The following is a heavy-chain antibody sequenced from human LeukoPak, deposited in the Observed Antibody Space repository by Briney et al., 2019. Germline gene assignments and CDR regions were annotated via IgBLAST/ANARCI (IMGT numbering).Heavy chain of an antibody. D-gene: IGHD3-10*01. CDR3: ARDGVWFGELSYYYYGMDV. Sequence: SQTLSLTCAISGDSVSSNSAAWNWLRQSPSRGLEWLGRTYYRSKWYNDYAVSVKSRITINPDTSKNQFSLQLNSVTPEDTAVYYCARDGVWFGELSYYYYGMDVWGQGTTVTVSS. J-gene: IGHJ6*02. V-gene: IGHV6-1*01. CDR1: GDSVSSNSAA. CDR2: TYYRSKWYN.